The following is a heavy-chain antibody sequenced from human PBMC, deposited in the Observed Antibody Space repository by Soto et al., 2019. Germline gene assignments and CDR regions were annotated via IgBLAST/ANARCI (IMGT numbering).Heavy chain of an antibody. CDR1: GGSISSGGYY. Sequence: PSETLSLTCTVSGGSISSGGYYWSWIRQHPGKGLEWIGYIYYSGSTYYNPSLKSRVTISVDTSKNQFSLKLSSVTAADTAVYYCARASGILYYYDSSGYYYDYWGQGTLVPVSS. CDR2: IYYSGST. V-gene: IGHV4-31*03. D-gene: IGHD3-22*01. CDR3: ARASGILYYYDSSGYYYDY. J-gene: IGHJ4*02.